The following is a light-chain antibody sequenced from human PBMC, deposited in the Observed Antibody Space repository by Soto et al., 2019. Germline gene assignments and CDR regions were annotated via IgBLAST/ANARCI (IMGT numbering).Light chain of an antibody. CDR3: LLAYSSSRPV. CDR1: TGDVTSGHY. Sequence: QAVVTQEPSLTVSPGGTVTLTCGSSTGDVTSGHYPSWFQQKPGQAPRTLIYDTTNKHSWTPARFSGSLLGGKAALTLSGAQPEDEAIYYCLLAYSSSRPVFGGGTKLTVL. J-gene: IGLJ2*01. V-gene: IGLV7-46*01. CDR2: DTT.